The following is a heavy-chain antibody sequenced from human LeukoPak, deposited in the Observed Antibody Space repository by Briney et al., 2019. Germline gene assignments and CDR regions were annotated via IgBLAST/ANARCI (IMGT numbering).Heavy chain of an antibody. Sequence: SQSLSLACTVAAVSISRGSYGWGWIRQPRGKGLEWIGSTNDSGSIYSSPSLKSRVNISVDTFKNQFSLKLSSVTAADTAVYYRATPRTPWNSCGWYGGWFDPWGQGPLVTVPS. CDR3: ATPRTPWNSCGWYGGWFDP. V-gene: IGHV4-39*01. CDR2: TNDSGSI. J-gene: IGHJ5*02. D-gene: IGHD6-19*01. CDR1: AVSISRGSYG.